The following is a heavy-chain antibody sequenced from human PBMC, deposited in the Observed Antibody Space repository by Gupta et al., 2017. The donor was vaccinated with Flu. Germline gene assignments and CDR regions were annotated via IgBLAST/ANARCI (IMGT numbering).Heavy chain of an antibody. Sequence: EVQLVESGGGLVQPGGPLRLSCASSGFTFSDYVMNWVRQAPGNGLEWLSYISSSRTTISYAASVKGRFTIARDNAKNSLHLQMDSLIAEDTGVYYCARSPPYCSVTSCSFDYWGQGTLVTVSS. CDR2: ISSSRTTI. D-gene: IGHD2-15*01. CDR3: ARSPPYCSVTSCSFDY. CDR1: GFTFSDYV. V-gene: IGHV3-48*03. J-gene: IGHJ4*02.